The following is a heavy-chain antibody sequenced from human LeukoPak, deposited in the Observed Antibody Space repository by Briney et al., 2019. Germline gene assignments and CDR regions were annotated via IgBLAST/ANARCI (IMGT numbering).Heavy chain of an antibody. CDR3: ARDRTYYDILTGLDY. CDR2: ISSSSSYI. V-gene: IGHV3-21*01. CDR1: GFTFSSYS. Sequence: GGSLRLSCAAFGFTFSSYSMNWVRQAPGKGLEWVSSISSSSSYIYYADSVKGRFTISRDNAKNSLYLQMNSLRAEDTAVYYCARDRTYYDILTGLDYWGQGTLVTVSS. D-gene: IGHD3-9*01. J-gene: IGHJ4*02.